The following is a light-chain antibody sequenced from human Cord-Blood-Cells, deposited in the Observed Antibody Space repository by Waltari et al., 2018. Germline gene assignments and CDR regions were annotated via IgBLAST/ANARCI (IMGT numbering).Light chain of an antibody. CDR1: QSVSSSY. Sequence: EIVLTQSPGTLSLSPGERATLSCRASQSVSSSYLAWYQQKPGQAPRLLIYGASSRATCIPDRFSGSGSWTDCTLTISRLEPEDFAVYYCQQYGSSPPLFTFGPGTKVDIK. CDR3: QQYGSSPPLFT. CDR2: GAS. J-gene: IGKJ3*01. V-gene: IGKV3-20*01.